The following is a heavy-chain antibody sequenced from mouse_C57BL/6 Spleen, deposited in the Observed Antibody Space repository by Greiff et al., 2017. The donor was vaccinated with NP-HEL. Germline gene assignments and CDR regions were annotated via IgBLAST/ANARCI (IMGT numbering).Heavy chain of an antibody. CDR1: GFTFSDAW. CDR2: IRNKANNHAT. D-gene: IGHD2-4*01. V-gene: IGHV6-6*01. Sequence: EVHLVESGGGLVQPGGSMKLSCAASGFTFSDAWMDWVRQSPEKGLEWVAEIRNKANNHATYYAESVKGRFTISRDDSKSSVYLQMNSLRAEDTGIYYCTRVYDYDDYYAMDYWGQGTSVTVSS. CDR3: TRVYDYDDYYAMDY. J-gene: IGHJ4*01.